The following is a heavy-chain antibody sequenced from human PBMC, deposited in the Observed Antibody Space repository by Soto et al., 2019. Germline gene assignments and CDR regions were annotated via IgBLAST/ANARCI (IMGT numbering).Heavy chain of an antibody. Sequence: QVQLVQSGAEVKKPGASVKVSCKASGYTFTSYGISWVRQAPGQGLEWMGWISAYNGNTNYAQKLQGRVTMTTDTSTSTAYMELRSLRSADTAVYYCARDVRDFLAAGKFDYWGRGTLVTVSS. D-gene: IGHD3-10*02. CDR1: GYTFTSYG. V-gene: IGHV1-18*01. J-gene: IGHJ4*02. CDR3: ARDVRDFLAAGKFDY. CDR2: ISAYNGNT.